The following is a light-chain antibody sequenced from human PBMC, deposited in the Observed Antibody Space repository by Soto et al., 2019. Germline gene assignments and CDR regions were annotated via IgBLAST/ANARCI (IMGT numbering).Light chain of an antibody. CDR1: NSDVGTYNY. Sequence: QSALTQPRSVSGSPGQSVTISCTGTNSDVGTYNYVSWYQQHPGKAPKLIIYDVTKRPSGVPDRFSGSKSGNMASLIISGLQAADEAEYYCCCCSYAGSSSFRVLFGGGTQLTV. CDR3: CSYAGSSSFRVL. J-gene: IGLJ2*01. V-gene: IGLV2-11*01. CDR2: DVT.